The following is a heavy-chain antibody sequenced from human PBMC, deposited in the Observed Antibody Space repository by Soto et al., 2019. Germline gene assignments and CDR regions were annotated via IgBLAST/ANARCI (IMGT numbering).Heavy chain of an antibody. Sequence: EVQLVESGGGLVKPGESLRLSCAASGFAFSSYHMNWVRQAPGKGLEWVSSISSSGDYMYYAGSVKGRFTTSRDNAEYSLYLQLNSLRVEDTAVYYCACPRYSDFWSGYYPFDHWGQGTLVTVSS. CDR2: ISSSGDYM. V-gene: IGHV3-21*01. CDR3: ACPRYSDFWSGYYPFDH. J-gene: IGHJ4*02. D-gene: IGHD3-3*01. CDR1: GFAFSSYH.